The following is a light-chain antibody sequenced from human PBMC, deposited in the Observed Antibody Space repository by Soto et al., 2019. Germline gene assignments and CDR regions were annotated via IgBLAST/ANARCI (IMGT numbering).Light chain of an antibody. CDR1: QAVTDYY. Sequence: EIVLTQSPGTLSLSPGEKVTLTCRASQAVTDYYFAWYQQKPGQAPKLLIFGTFNRATGIPDRFSASGSETDFTLTLSTLEPEDFAVYYCQQYGTPPYTFGLGTKLEIK. CDR2: GTF. J-gene: IGKJ2*01. V-gene: IGKV3-20*01. CDR3: QQYGTPPYT.